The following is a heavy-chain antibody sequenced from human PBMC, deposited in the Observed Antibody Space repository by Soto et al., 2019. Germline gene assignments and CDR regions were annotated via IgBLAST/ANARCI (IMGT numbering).Heavy chain of an antibody. Sequence: SLRLSCAASGFTFSSYWMHWVRQAPGKGLVWVSRINSDGSSTNYADSVKGRFTISRDNAKNTLYLQMNSLRAEDTAVYYCARTFWGDSPAPLFAYWGQGVLVTVSS. J-gene: IGHJ4*02. D-gene: IGHD3-3*01. CDR2: INSDGSST. CDR1: GFTFSSYW. CDR3: ARTFWGDSPAPLFAY. V-gene: IGHV3-74*01.